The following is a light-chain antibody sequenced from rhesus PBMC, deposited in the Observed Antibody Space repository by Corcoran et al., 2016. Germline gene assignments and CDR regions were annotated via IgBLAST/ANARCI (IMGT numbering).Light chain of an antibody. J-gene: IGKJ1*01. V-gene: IGKV2-91*01. CDR1: QSLLHSNGYTY. CDR3: LQGTQLPLT. CDR2: FAS. Sequence: DIVMTQTPLSLPVTPGEPASISCRSSQSLLHSNGYTYLYWYLQKPGQFSPLLMYFASYRASGVPERFRGSGSGTDFTLGISRVEAEDIGVYSCLQGTQLPLTFCQGTKVDIK.